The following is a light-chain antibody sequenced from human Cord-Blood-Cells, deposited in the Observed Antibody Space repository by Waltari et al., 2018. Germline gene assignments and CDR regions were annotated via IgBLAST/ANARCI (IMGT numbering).Light chain of an antibody. CDR1: QDMSNY. V-gene: IGKV1-33*01. CDR2: DAS. CDR3: RQYDNLPYS. Sequence: DIQMTQSPSSLSASVGDRVTITCQASQDMSNYLNWYQQKPGKAPKLLIYDASNLETGVPSRFSGSGSGTDFTFTIRSLQPEDIATYYCRQYDNLPYSFGQGTKLEIK. J-gene: IGKJ2*03.